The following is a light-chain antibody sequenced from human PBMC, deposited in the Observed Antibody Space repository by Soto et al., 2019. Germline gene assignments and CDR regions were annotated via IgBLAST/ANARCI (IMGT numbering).Light chain of an antibody. J-gene: IGKJ1*01. CDR3: QQYNSYRRT. Sequence: DIQMTQSPSTLPASVGDRVTITCRASQSISSWLAWYQQKPGKAPKPLIYKASSLESGVPSRFSGSGYGTEFTLTISSLQPDDFAHYYCQQYNSYRRTFGQGTKVEIK. CDR1: QSISSW. CDR2: KAS. V-gene: IGKV1-5*03.